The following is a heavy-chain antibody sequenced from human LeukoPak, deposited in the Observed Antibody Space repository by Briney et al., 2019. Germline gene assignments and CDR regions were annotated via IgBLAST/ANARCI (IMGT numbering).Heavy chain of an antibody. CDR1: GYTFTVYY. V-gene: IGHV1-2*02. CDR3: ARGFRTGDMTTFAH. CDR2: IYSNNGGT. J-gene: IGHJ4*02. D-gene: IGHD1-14*01. Sequence: GASVTVSYTASGYTFTVYYIHGVRQAPGQGLGGVGWIYSNNGGTDYAQKFHGRVTMTRHTSISTAYMEVSRVRSDDAAVYYCARGFRTGDMTTFAHWGQGTLVTVSS.